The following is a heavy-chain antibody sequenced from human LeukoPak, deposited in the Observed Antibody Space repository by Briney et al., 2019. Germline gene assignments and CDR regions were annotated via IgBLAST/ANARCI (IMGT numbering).Heavy chain of an antibody. CDR3: VRGVRI. CDR2: IYYTGST. Sequence: PSETLSLTCTVSGGPISSSSYYWGWIRQPPGKGLEWIGNIYYTGSTHYNPSLKSRVTISVDTSKNQFSLKLSSVTAADTAVYHCVRGVRIWGQGTIVTVSS. V-gene: IGHV4-39*01. CDR1: GGPISSSSYY. D-gene: IGHD3-10*01. J-gene: IGHJ3*02.